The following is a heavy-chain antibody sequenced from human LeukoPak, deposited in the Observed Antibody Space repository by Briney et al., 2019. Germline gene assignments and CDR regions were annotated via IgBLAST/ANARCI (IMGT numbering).Heavy chain of an antibody. D-gene: IGHD1/OR15-1a*01. J-gene: IGHJ4*02. CDR3: ARAPMGTAPLY. V-gene: IGHV1-8*01. CDR1: XYTFTNFD. CDR2: MNPVSGKA. Sequence: SXYTFTNFDXXXXRQAPGQGLEWMGWMNPVSGKAGSAQKFQGRVTLTRDTSISTAYMEVSSLRFDDTAFYYCARAPMGTAPLYWGQGTLVTVSS.